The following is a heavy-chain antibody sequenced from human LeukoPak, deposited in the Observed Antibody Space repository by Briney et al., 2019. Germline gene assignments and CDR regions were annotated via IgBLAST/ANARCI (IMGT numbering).Heavy chain of an antibody. J-gene: IGHJ4*02. D-gene: IGHD2-2*01. CDR1: GFTVSSNY. CDR2: IYLGGNT. Sequence: GGSLRLSCAASGFTVSSNYMTWVRQAPGKGLEWVSIIYLGGNTNYPDSVKGRFTISTDNSKNTLHLQMNSLRAEDTAVYYCARGARSCSSTRCYAYYFDYWGQGTLVTVSS. V-gene: IGHV3-53*01. CDR3: ARGARSCSSTRCYAYYFDY.